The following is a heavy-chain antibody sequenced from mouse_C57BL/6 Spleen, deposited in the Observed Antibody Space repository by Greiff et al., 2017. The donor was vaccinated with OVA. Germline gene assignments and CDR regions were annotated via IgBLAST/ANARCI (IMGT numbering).Heavy chain of an antibody. V-gene: IGHV1-26*01. D-gene: IGHD1-1*01. Sequence: VQLQQSGPGLVKPGASVKISCNASGYSFTDYYMNWVKQSHGKSLEWIGDINPNNGGTSYNQKFTGKATLTVDKSSSTAYMEVRSLTSEDSAVYYCARESSYWYFDVWGTGTTVTVSS. CDR2: INPNNGGT. J-gene: IGHJ1*03. CDR1: GYSFTDYY. CDR3: ARESSYWYFDV.